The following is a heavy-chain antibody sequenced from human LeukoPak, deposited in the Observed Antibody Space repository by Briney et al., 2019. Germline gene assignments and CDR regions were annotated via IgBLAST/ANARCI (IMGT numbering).Heavy chain of an antibody. D-gene: IGHD5-18*01. CDR3: ARVGYSYGRYYYYYYGMDV. Sequence: SVEVSCKASGGTFSSYAISWVRQAPGQGLEWMGRIIPILGIANYAQKFQGRVTITADKSTSTAYMELSSLRSEDTAVYYCARVGYSYGRYYYYYYGMDVWGQGTTVTVSS. CDR2: IIPILGIA. J-gene: IGHJ6*02. CDR1: GGTFSSYA. V-gene: IGHV1-69*04.